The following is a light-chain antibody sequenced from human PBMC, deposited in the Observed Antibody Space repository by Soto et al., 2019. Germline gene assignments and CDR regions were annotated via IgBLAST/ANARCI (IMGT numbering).Light chain of an antibody. Sequence: EVVLTQSPATLSLPPGEIATLSCRASQSVSTYLAWYQQKPGQAPRLLIYDASNRATGIPARFSGSGSATDFTLTISRLEPEDFAVYYCQQRSSWITFGQGTRLEI. V-gene: IGKV3-11*01. CDR2: DAS. CDR1: QSVSTY. J-gene: IGKJ5*01. CDR3: QQRSSWIT.